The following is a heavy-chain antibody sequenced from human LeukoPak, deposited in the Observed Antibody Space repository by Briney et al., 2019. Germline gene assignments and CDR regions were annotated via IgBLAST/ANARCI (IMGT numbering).Heavy chain of an antibody. CDR3: ATSRSFDY. CDR2: INSDGSTT. CDR1: GFTFTSYW. Sequence: GGSLRLSCAASGFTFTSYWKHWVRQAPGKGLVWVSHINSDGSTTSYADSVKGRFTISRDNAKNTLYLQMNSLRAEDTAVYYCATSRSFDYWGQGTLVTVSS. V-gene: IGHV3-74*01. J-gene: IGHJ4*02.